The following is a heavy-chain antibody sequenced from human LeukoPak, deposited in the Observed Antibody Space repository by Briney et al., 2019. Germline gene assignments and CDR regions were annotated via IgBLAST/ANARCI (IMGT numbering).Heavy chain of an antibody. D-gene: IGHD1-7*01. CDR2: ISSSSSDI. CDR3: ARDRTITGTIIDY. Sequence: GGSLRLSCAASRFTFSSYTMNWVRRAPGKGLEWVSSISSSSSDIYYADSVKGRFTISRDNAKNSLFLQMNSLRAEDTAVYYCARDRTITGTIIDYWGQGTLVTVSS. V-gene: IGHV3-21*01. CDR1: RFTFSSYT. J-gene: IGHJ4*02.